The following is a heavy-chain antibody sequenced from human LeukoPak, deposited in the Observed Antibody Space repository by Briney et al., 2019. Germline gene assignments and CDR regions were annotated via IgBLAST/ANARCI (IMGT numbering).Heavy chain of an antibody. D-gene: IGHD6-19*01. CDR1: GGSISSYY. Sequence: PSETLSLTCTVSGGSISSYYWSWIRQPAGKGLEWIGRIYSSGSTNYNPSLKSRVTMSVDTSKNQVSLKLSSVTAADTAVYYCARQYSSLSSYDYWGQGTPVTVSS. V-gene: IGHV4-4*07. CDR3: ARQYSSLSSYDY. CDR2: IYSSGST. J-gene: IGHJ4*02.